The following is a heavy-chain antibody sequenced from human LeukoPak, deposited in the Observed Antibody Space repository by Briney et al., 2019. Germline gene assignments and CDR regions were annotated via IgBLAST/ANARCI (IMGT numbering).Heavy chain of an antibody. V-gene: IGHV4-4*07. J-gene: IGHJ4*02. D-gene: IGHD4-17*01. CDR3: ARDRRDYGDYSCFDY. CDR2: IYYSGRT. CDR1: GGPISNNY. Sequence: PSETLSLTCTVSGGPISNNYWSWIRQPAGKGLEWIGRIYYSGRTNYSPSLNSRVTMSVDTSKNQFSLKLRSVTAADTAVYYCARDRRDYGDYSCFDYWGQGTLVTVSS.